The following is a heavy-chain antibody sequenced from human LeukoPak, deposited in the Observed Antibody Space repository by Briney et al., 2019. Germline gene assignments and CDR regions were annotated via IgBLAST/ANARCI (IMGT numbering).Heavy chain of an antibody. D-gene: IGHD6-13*01. Sequence: PGGSLRLSCAASGFTFSSHAMSWVRQAPGKGLEWVSAISGSGGSTYYADSVKGRFTISRDNSKNTLYLQMNSLRAEDTAVYYCAKDLYSSSWYYFDYWGQGTLVTVSS. V-gene: IGHV3-23*01. CDR2: ISGSGGST. CDR3: AKDLYSSSWYYFDY. J-gene: IGHJ4*02. CDR1: GFTFSSHA.